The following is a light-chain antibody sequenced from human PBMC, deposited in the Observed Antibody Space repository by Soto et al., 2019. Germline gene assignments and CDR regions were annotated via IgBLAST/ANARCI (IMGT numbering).Light chain of an antibody. J-gene: IGKJ1*01. V-gene: IGKV3-15*01. CDR1: QSVSSN. CDR3: QQRSNWPWT. CDR2: GAS. Sequence: EIVMTQSPATLSVSPGERATLSCRASQSVSSNLAWYQQKPGQAPRLLIYGASTRATGIPDRFRGSGSGTDFTLTIGRLEPEDFAVYYCQQRSNWPWTFGQGTKV.